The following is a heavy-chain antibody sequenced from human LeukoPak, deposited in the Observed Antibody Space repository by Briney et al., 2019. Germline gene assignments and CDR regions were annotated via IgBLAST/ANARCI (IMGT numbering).Heavy chain of an antibody. J-gene: IGHJ4*02. CDR1: GGTFSTYT. CDR3: ARGGQVSTGAYFDY. Sequence: AAVKVSCMASGGTFSTYTFTWVRPAPGQGVEWVGRIFPILGVSNTAQKCQGRLTITADKSTSTAYMELSSLRSADTAVYYCARGGQVSTGAYFDYWGQGTLVTVSS. V-gene: IGHV1-69*10. CDR2: IFPILGVS. D-gene: IGHD1-26*01.